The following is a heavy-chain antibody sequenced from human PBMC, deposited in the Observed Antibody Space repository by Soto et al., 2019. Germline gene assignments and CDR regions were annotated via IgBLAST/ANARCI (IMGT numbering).Heavy chain of an antibody. CDR2: IKSKTDGGTT. D-gene: IGHD1-1*01. CDR3: TTGLRYFIDY. CDR1: GFTLSGGW. J-gene: IGHJ4*02. Sequence: RGSLRLSCAACGFTLSGGWMNWVRQAPGKGLEWVGRIKSKTDGGTTDYAAPVKGRFTISRDDSKNTLYLQMNSLKTEDTAVYYCTTGLRYFIDYWGQGTLVTVSS. V-gene: IGHV3-15*07.